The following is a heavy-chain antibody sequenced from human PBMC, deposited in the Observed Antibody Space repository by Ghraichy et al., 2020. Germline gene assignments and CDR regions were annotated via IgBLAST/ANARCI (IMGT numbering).Heavy chain of an antibody. CDR2: IYYSGST. CDR1: GGSISSYY. CDR3: ARGVPHCTNGVCFPQPPSRNYYYYGMDV. Sequence: SETLSLTCTVSGGSISSYYWSWIRQPPGKGLEWIGYIYYSGSTNYNPSLKSRVTISVDTSKNQFSLKLSSVTAADTAVYYCARGVPHCTNGVCFPQPPSRNYYYYGMDVWGQGTTVTVSS. V-gene: IGHV4-59*01. J-gene: IGHJ6*02. D-gene: IGHD2-8*01.